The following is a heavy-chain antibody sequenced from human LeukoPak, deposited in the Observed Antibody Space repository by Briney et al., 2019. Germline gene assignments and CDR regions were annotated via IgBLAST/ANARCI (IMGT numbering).Heavy chain of an antibody. J-gene: IGHJ4*02. D-gene: IGHD6-6*01. V-gene: IGHV3-74*01. Sequence: PGGSLRLSCAASGFTFSSYWMYWVRQVPGKGLVWVSRITGDGSSTSYADSVKGRLTISRDNAKNTLYLQMNSLRAEDTAVYYCVRSIDFWGQGTLVTVSS. CDR2: ITGDGSST. CDR3: VRSIDF. CDR1: GFTFSSYW.